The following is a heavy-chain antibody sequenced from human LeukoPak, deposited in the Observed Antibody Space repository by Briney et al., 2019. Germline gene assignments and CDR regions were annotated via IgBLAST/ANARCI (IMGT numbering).Heavy chain of an antibody. Sequence: SETLSLTCNVSGGSINNHHWSWIRQPPGKRLEWVAYVAYTGSAVYNPSLKSRVTISVDTSKNQFSLKLSSVTAADTAVYYCARATPVSALRFLEWLLPDFDYWGQGTLVTVSS. J-gene: IGHJ4*02. CDR3: ARATPVSALRFLEWLLPDFDY. D-gene: IGHD3-3*01. CDR1: GGSINNHH. CDR2: VAYTGSA. V-gene: IGHV4-59*11.